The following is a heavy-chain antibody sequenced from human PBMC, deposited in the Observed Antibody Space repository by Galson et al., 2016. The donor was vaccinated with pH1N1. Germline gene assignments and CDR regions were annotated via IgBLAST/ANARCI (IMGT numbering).Heavy chain of an antibody. J-gene: IGHJ6*02. CDR2: IWYEGSNK. CDR1: GFTFSDFV. V-gene: IGHV3-33*03. CDR3: AKEVTSGSPLGYYFSYGLDV. D-gene: IGHD3-10*01. Sequence: SLRLSCAASGFTFSDFVMHWVRQAPGRGLEWVAPIWYEGSNKYYADSVKGRFTISRDNSKTTLYLQASSLRPEDTAIYYCAKEVTSGSPLGYYFSYGLDVWGQGTTVTVSS.